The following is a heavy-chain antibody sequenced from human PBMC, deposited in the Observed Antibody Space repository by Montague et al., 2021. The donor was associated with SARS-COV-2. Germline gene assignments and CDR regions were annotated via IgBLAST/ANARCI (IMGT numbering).Heavy chain of an antibody. V-gene: IGHV4-39*02. CDR3: ARLCYTHSRLDDAFDV. CDR2: IYRSGYS. D-gene: IGHD3-16*02. Sequence: SETPSLTCTVYHGSISSSLSYWGWIRQPPGKGLEWNGSIYRSGYSFYSLSLKSRITMSVDTSKNHFSLNLASVTATDTAVYYCARLCYTHSRLDDAFDVWGQGTMVTVPS. J-gene: IGHJ3*01. CDR1: HGSISSSLSY.